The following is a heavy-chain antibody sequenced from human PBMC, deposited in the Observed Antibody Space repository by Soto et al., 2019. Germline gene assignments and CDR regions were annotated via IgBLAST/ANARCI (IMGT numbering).Heavy chain of an antibody. V-gene: IGHV3-30-3*01. CDR1: GFTFSSYA. CDR2: ISYDGSNR. CDR3: ARDRLFDY. Sequence: QVQLLESGGGVVQPGRSLRLSCAASGFTFSSYAMHWVRQAPGKGLEWVAVISYDGSNRYYADSVKGRFTISRDNSKNTLYLQMNSLRAEDTAVYYCARDRLFDYWGQGTLVTVSS. D-gene: IGHD6-25*01. J-gene: IGHJ4*02.